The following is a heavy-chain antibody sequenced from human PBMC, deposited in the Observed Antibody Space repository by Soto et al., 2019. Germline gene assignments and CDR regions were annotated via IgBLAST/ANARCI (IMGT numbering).Heavy chain of an antibody. CDR3: AREQDELVIQPYYGLDI. J-gene: IGHJ6*02. V-gene: IGHV3-21*04. CDR2: IDSSSTNI. CDR1: GFTFSRYT. D-gene: IGHD3-9*01. Sequence: GGSLRLPCAASGFTFSRYTMNWVRLAPGKGQGWVSSIDSSSTNIFFEDSVNGRFTISRDNAKNTLFLQMSSLRVEDTAIYYWAREQDELVIQPYYGLDIWGRGTTVTVSS.